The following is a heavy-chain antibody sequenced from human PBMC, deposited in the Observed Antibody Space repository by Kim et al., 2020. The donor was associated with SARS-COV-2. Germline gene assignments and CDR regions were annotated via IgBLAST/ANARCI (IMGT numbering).Heavy chain of an antibody. CDR3: ASGNWNDGSS. Sequence: STYYADSVKGRFTISRDNSKNTLYLQMNSLRAEDTAVYYCASGNWNDGSSWGQGTLVTVSS. CDR2: ST. D-gene: IGHD1-20*01. V-gene: IGHV3-66*01. J-gene: IGHJ4*02.